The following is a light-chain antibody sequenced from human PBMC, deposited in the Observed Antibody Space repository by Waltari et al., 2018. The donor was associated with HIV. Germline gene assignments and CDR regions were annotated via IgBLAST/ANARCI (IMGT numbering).Light chain of an antibody. V-gene: IGLV2-8*01. Sequence: QSALTQPPSASGSPGQSVTISCTGTSRDVGGYNYVSWYQQHPGKAPKLMMYEVFKRPSGVPDRFSGSKSGNTASLTVSGLQAEDEADYYCTSYAGSNNLVFGGGTKLTVL. CDR2: EVF. J-gene: IGLJ2*01. CDR1: SRDVGGYNY. CDR3: TSYAGSNNLV.